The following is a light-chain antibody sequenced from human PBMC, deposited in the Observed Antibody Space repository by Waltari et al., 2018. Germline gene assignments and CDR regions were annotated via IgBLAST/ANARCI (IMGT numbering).Light chain of an antibody. CDR1: QRLGKNY. CDR3: QQYASSVLYT. J-gene: IGKJ2*01. CDR2: GAS. V-gene: IGKV3-20*01. Sequence: IVLTQSPGTLSLSPGDRASLSCKASQRLGKNYVAWYKHKPGQAPRLVIYGASSRAAGIPDRFSGSGSGTDFTLTISRLEPEDFAVYYCQQYASSVLYTFGQGTKLEIK.